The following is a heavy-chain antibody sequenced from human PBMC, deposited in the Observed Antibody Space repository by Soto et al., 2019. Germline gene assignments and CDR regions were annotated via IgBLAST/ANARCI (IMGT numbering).Heavy chain of an antibody. CDR3: ARGLHATSGSYYLDS. J-gene: IGHJ4*02. CDR1: GGTFSTYA. D-gene: IGHD1-26*01. V-gene: IGHV1-69*01. Sequence: QEQLVQSGAEVRKPGSSVNVSCRASGGTFSTYALGWVRQAPGQGLEWMGGIIPVVGTSYTAQKFQGRVTITAVESTGTAYMELSSLRVEDTAVYFCARGLHATSGSYYLDSWGQGTLGTVSS. CDR2: IIPVVGTS.